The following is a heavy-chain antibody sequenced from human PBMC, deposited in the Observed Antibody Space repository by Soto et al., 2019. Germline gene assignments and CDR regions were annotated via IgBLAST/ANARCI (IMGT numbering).Heavy chain of an antibody. D-gene: IGHD2-8*01. V-gene: IGHV4-34*01. CDR1: GGSFSVYY. CDR3: ARSPGYFTISSLDP. J-gene: IGHJ5*02. Sequence: SEPLSLTCAVYGGSFSVYYWSWIRHPPGKGLEWIGEINHSGSTNYNPSLKSRVTISVDTSKNQFSLKLSSVTAADTAVYYCARSPGYFTISSLDPWGQGTLVTSPQ. CDR2: INHSGST.